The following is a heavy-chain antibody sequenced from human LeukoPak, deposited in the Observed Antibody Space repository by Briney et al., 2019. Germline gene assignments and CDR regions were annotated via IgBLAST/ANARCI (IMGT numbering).Heavy chain of an antibody. Sequence: GGSLRLSSGASGFTFSSYWMTWVRQAPGKGLEWVANIKQDGGEKYYVDSVKGRFTLSRDNAKNSLYLQMNSLRAEDTAVYYCARERSYSGSYDFDYWGQGTLVTVSS. V-gene: IGHV3-7*01. CDR2: IKQDGGEK. CDR3: ARERSYSGSYDFDY. D-gene: IGHD1-26*01. CDR1: GFTFSSYW. J-gene: IGHJ4*02.